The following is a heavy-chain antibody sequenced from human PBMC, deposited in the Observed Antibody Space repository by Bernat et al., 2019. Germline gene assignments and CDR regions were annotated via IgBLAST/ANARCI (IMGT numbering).Heavy chain of an antibody. CDR3: AKVVSPYDAFDI. CDR2: IHHSGST. CDR1: GDSISSGYY. J-gene: IGHJ3*02. V-gene: IGHV4-38-2*02. Sequence: QLQLQESGPGLVKPSETLSLSCTVSGDSISSGYYWGWIRQPPGKGLEWIGSIHHSGSTYYNPSLKSRVTISIDTSKNQFSLKLSSVTAADTAVHYCAKVVSPYDAFDIWGQGTMVTVSS. D-gene: IGHD2-15*01.